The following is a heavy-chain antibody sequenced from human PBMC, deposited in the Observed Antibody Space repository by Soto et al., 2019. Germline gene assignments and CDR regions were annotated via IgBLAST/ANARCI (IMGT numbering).Heavy chain of an antibody. CDR2: IFPGDSDT. V-gene: IGHV5-51*01. J-gene: IGHJ4*02. CDR3: VRHWWARGVVRDGTLYS. CDR1: GYSFTSYW. D-gene: IGHD3-10*01. Sequence: GESLKISCKGSGYSFTSYWIAWVRQMPGKGLEWLGNIFPGDSDTKYSPSFQGRVTLSADTSISTAYLHWSSLKASDTAIYFCVRHWWARGVVRDGTLYSWGKGTLVTVSS.